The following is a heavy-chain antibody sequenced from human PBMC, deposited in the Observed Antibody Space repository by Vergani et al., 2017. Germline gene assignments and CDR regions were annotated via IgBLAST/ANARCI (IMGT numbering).Heavy chain of an antibody. J-gene: IGHJ6*02. Sequence: QVQLQESGPGLVKPSETLSLTCTVSGGSISSYYWSWIRQPPGKGLEWIGYIYYSGSTNYNPSLKSRVTISVATSKNQFSLKLSSVTAADTAVYYCARKGGSGSSVGMDVWGQGTTVTVSS. D-gene: IGHD3-10*01. CDR3: ARKGGSGSSVGMDV. CDR1: GGSISSYY. CDR2: IYYSGST. V-gene: IGHV4-59*01.